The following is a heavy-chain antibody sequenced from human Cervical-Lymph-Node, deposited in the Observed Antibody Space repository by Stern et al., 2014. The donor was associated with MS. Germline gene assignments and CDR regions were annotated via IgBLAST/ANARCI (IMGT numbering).Heavy chain of an antibody. CDR1: GDSMTSSSYY. V-gene: IGHV4-39*01. CDR2: FYFPGTT. CDR3: ARHLRRGGAIDI. D-gene: IGHD3-16*02. Sequence: QLQLQESGPRLVKPSETLSLTCSVSGDSMTSSSYYWGWIRQSPGMGLEWIGSFYFPGTTYFNPSVESRATISVDTAKNQFSLKLTSGTATDTATYYCARHLRRGGAIDIWGQGTRVPVSS. J-gene: IGHJ3*02.